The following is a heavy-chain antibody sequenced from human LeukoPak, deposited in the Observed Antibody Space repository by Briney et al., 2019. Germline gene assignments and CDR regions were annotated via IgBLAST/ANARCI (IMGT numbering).Heavy chain of an antibody. CDR2: ISGSGYST. D-gene: IGHD3-3*01. Sequence: GGSLRLSCAASGFTFSSYALTWVRQAPGKGLEWVSTISGSGYSTFYAASVKGRFTISRDNSKNTLSLQMNSLRAEDTAVYYCAKRFGVVAYGMDVWGQGTTVTVSS. J-gene: IGHJ6*02. CDR1: GFTFSSYA. V-gene: IGHV3-23*01. CDR3: AKRFGVVAYGMDV.